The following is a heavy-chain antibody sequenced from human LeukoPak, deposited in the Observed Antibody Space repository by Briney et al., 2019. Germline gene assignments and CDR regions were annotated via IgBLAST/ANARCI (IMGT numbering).Heavy chain of an antibody. CDR1: GGSISSSSYY. CDR3: ARDGQRLY. Sequence: SETLSLTCTVSGGSISSSSYYWGWIRQPPGKGLEWIGSIYYSGSTYYNPSLKSRVTISVDTSKNQFSLKLSSVTAADTAVYYCARDGQRLYWGQGTLVTVSS. CDR2: IYYSGST. J-gene: IGHJ4*02. V-gene: IGHV4-39*07.